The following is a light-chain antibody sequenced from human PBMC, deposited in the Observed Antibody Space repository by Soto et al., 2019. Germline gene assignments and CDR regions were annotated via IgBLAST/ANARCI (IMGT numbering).Light chain of an antibody. J-gene: IGKJ1*01. CDR1: QSISSW. CDR3: QQYNSYPLS. Sequence: DIPMTQSPSTLSASVGDRVTITCRASQSISSWLAWYQQKPGKAPKLLIYDASSLESGVPSRFSGSGSGTEFTLTISSLQPDDFATYDCQQYNSYPLSSGQGTPVQIK. V-gene: IGKV1-5*01. CDR2: DAS.